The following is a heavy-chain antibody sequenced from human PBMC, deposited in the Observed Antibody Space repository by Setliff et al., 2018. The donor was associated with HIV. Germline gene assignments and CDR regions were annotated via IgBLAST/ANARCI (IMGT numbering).Heavy chain of an antibody. D-gene: IGHD1-26*01. V-gene: IGHV4-38-2*02. Sequence: SETLSLTCTVSGYSISSGYYWGWIRQPPGKGLEWIGYIYHSGNTNYNPSLESRVSISVDTSKNQFSLKLSSVTAADTAVYYCARGDTRNYYGGDYFDYWGQGSLVTVSS. J-gene: IGHJ4*02. CDR1: GYSISSGYY. CDR3: ARGDTRNYYGGDYFDY. CDR2: IYHSGNT.